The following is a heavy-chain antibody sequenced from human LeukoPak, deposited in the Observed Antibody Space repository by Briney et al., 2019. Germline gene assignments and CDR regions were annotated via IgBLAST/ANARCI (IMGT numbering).Heavy chain of an antibody. CDR3: ARVSGSQDFDY. Sequence: WASVTVSFTASGYTFTSYAMHWVRQAPGQRLEWMGWINAGNGNTKYSQKFQGRVTITRDTSASTAYMELSSLRSEDTAVYYCARVSGSQDFDYWGQGTLVTVSS. CDR2: INAGNGNT. CDR1: GYTFTSYA. J-gene: IGHJ4*02. V-gene: IGHV1-3*01. D-gene: IGHD1-26*01.